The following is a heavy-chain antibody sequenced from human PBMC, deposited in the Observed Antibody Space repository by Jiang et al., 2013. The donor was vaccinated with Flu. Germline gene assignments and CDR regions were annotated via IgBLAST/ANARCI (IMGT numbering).Heavy chain of an antibody. D-gene: IGHD3-3*01. Sequence: LLKPSETLSPTCAVSGGSISSSNWWSWVRQPPGKGLEWIGEIYHSGSTNYNPSLKSRVTISVDKSKNQFSLKLSSVTAADTAVYYCARTVSGYYDFWSGYYKGYGMDVWGQGTTVTVSS. J-gene: IGHJ6*02. CDR3: ARTVSGYYDFWSGYYKGYGMDV. CDR2: IYHSGST. CDR1: GGSISSSNW. V-gene: IGHV4-4*02.